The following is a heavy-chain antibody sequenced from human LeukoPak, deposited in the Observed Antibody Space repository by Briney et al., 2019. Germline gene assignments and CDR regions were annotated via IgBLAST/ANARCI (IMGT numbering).Heavy chain of an antibody. D-gene: IGHD1-7*01. CDR3: ARMNYVSSGWGAPFDY. V-gene: IGHV3-48*04. CDR2: IRSGGTNT. J-gene: IGHJ4*02. Sequence: PGGSLRLSCAASGFTFSSYAMSWVRQAPGKGLEWVSYIRSGGTNTDYTGSVKGRFTISRDNAKNSLYLQMNSLRAEDTAVYYCARMNYVSSGWGAPFDYWGQGTLVTVSS. CDR1: GFTFSSYA.